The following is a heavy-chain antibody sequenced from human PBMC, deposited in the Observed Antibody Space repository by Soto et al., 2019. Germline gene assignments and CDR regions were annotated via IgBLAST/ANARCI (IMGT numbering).Heavy chain of an antibody. CDR2: VYYTGNT. V-gene: IGHV4-59*08. Sequence: TSETLSLTCTVSGGSISPYYWSWIRQPPGKGLEWIGYVYYTGNTNYNPSLNSRVAISVDTSKSRFSLKLRSVTAADTAVYYCAGRDSSAYFHFDYWGQGIQVTVSS. CDR1: GGSISPYY. CDR3: AGRDSSAYFHFDY. J-gene: IGHJ4*02. D-gene: IGHD3-22*01.